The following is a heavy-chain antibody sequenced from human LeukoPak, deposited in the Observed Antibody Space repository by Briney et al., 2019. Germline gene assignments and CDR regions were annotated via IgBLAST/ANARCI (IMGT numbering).Heavy chain of an antibody. Sequence: GGSLRLSCAASGFTFSSYAMNWVRQAPGKGLEWISYISTSTTTIYYANSVKGRFTISRDNAKKSLYLQMNSLRVEDTGVYYCASWGEGALDNWGQGTLVTVSS. J-gene: IGHJ4*02. D-gene: IGHD1-26*01. CDR1: GFTFSSYA. CDR3: ASWGEGALDN. CDR2: ISTSTTTI. V-gene: IGHV3-48*01.